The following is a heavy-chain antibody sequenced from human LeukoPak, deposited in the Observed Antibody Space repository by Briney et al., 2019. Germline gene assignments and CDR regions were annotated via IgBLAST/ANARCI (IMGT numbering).Heavy chain of an antibody. Sequence: GGPLRLSCAASGFTFSNYWMHWVRQAPGKGLLWVSRINSDGSSTTYADSVKGRFTISRDNAKNTVYLQMNSLRAEDTAVYYCTRDQGPYNSAYYSGDYWGQGTLVTVSS. J-gene: IGHJ4*02. D-gene: IGHD6-19*01. CDR3: TRDQGPYNSAYYSGDY. V-gene: IGHV3-74*03. CDR1: GFTFSNYW. CDR2: INSDGSST.